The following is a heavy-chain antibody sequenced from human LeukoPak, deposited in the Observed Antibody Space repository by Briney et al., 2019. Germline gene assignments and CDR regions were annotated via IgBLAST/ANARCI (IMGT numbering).Heavy chain of an antibody. CDR3: ARDYSSAWYGAFNM. Sequence: SVKVSCKASGGTFSSYAISWVRQAPGQGLEWMGGIIPIFGTANYAQKFQGRVTITADESTSTAYMELRSLRSDDTAVYYCARDYSSAWYGAFNMWGQGTMVTVSS. V-gene: IGHV1-69*13. CDR2: IIPIFGTA. CDR1: GGTFSSYA. D-gene: IGHD6-19*01. J-gene: IGHJ3*02.